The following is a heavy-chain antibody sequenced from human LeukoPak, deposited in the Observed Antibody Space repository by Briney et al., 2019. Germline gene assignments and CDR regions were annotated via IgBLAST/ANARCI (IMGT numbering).Heavy chain of an antibody. V-gene: IGHV4-39*01. CDR2: IYYSGRT. J-gene: IGHJ1*01. Sequence: SETLSLTCSVSGDSVSRSDSYWDWIRQPPGKGLEWIGTIYYSGRTYYSPSLKSRVTMSVDPSNNQFSLNLRSVTAADTAVYYCARRRYYDGSGYLEWGQGTLLSVTS. CDR1: GDSVSRSDSY. CDR3: ARRRYYDGSGYLE. D-gene: IGHD3-22*01.